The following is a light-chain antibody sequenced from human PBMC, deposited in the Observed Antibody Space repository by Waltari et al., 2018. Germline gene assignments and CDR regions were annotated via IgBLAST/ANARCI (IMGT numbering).Light chain of an antibody. CDR3: QTGGHGTWV. CDR1: SGHTSNV. Sequence: QLVLTQSPSASASLGASVRLTCTLSSGHTSNVIAWHQQQPEKGPRYLMKVNSDGSNSKGDEIPDRFSGCSSGAERYLAISSLQAEDEADYYCQTGGHGTWVFGGGTKLTVL. J-gene: IGLJ3*02. CDR2: VNSDGSN. V-gene: IGLV4-69*01.